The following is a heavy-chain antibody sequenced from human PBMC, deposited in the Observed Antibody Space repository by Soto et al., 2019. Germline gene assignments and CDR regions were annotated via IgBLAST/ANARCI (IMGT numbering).Heavy chain of an antibody. D-gene: IGHD6-19*01. Sequence: GGSLRLSCAGSGFTFSGSAMHGGRQASGRGLEWVGRIRSKANSYATAYAASVKGRFTISRDDSKNTAYLQMNSLKTEDTAVYYCTRSGWGSGWYGADYYFDYWGQGT. V-gene: IGHV3-73*01. CDR2: IRSKANSYAT. CDR1: GFTFSGSA. CDR3: TRSGWGSGWYGADYYFDY. J-gene: IGHJ4*02.